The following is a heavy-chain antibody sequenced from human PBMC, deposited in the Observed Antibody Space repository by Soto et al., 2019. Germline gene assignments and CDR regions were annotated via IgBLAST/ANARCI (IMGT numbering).Heavy chain of an antibody. CDR1: GGSISSYY. CDR2: IYYSGST. J-gene: IGHJ5*02. Sequence: SETLSLTCTVSGGSISSYYWSWIRQPPGKGLEWIGYIYYSGSTNYNPSLKSRVTISVDTSKNQFSLKLSSVTAADTAVYYCARDLGDNWSEVWWFDPWGQGTLVTVSS. V-gene: IGHV4-59*01. D-gene: IGHD1-20*01. CDR3: ARDLGDNWSEVWWFDP.